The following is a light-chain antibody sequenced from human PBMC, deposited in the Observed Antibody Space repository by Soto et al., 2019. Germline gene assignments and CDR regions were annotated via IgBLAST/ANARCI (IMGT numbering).Light chain of an antibody. J-gene: IGKJ1*01. Sequence: EIVLTQSPGTLSLSPAERATLSCRASQSVSARYVAWYQRKPGQAPRLLIYGASNRATDIPVRFSASGSGTDIALTITRLEPQDFAGYICQQYAVSPPSVGLGTKVEFK. V-gene: IGKV3-20*01. CDR2: GAS. CDR3: QQYAVSPPS. CDR1: QSVSARY.